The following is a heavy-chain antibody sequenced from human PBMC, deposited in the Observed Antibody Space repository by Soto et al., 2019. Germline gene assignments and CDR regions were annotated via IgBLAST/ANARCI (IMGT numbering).Heavy chain of an antibody. J-gene: IGHJ4*02. D-gene: IGHD2-15*01. V-gene: IGHV4-31*03. CDR3: ARDAPGVAPY. CDR2: INYRGTT. CDR1: GGSIINGDTY. Sequence: QVQLQESGPGLVKPSQTLSLTCTVSGGSIINGDTYLNWIRQHPEKDLEWKGYINYRGTTNYNPTLKSRILISIDTSKNQSSLRLTSVTTAYTAVYYCARDAPGVAPYWGQGTLVTVSS.